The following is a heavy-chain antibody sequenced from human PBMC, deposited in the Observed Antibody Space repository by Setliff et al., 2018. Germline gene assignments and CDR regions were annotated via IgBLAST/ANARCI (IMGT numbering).Heavy chain of an antibody. CDR3: ARTPDGAAGMMYFQH. D-gene: IGHD6-13*01. CDR1: GYSFTDYW. CDR2: IDPSDSYT. V-gene: IGHV5-10-1*01. Sequence: GESLKISCQGSGYSFTDYWIAWVRQTPGKGLEWMGRIDPSDSYTNYSPSFQGHVTISADKSISTAYLQWSSLKASDTAMYYCARTPDGAAGMMYFQHWGQGTLVTVSS. J-gene: IGHJ1*01.